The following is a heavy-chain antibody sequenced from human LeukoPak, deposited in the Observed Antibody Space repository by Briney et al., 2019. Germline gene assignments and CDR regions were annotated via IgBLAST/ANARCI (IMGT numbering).Heavy chain of an antibody. CDR3: ASNYGDDSNY. D-gene: IGHD4-23*01. Sequence: GGSLRLSCAVFGFTFSNSWMHWVRQPPGKGLVWVSSINTDGSFTAYADSVKGRFTISRDNAKNTLYLQMSTLRAEDTAVYYCASNYGDDSNYWGQGTLVTVSS. CDR1: GFTFSNSW. V-gene: IGHV3-74*01. CDR2: INTDGSFT. J-gene: IGHJ4*02.